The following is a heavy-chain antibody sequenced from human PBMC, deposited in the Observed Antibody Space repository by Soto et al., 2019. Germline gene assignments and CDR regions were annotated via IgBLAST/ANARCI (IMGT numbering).Heavy chain of an antibody. CDR2: IYYSGST. J-gene: IGHJ4*02. CDR1: GGSVSSGSYY. V-gene: IGHV4-61*01. D-gene: IGHD6-6*01. Sequence: SETLSLTCTVSGGSVSSGSYYWSWIRQPPGKGLEWIGYIYYSGSTNYNPSLKSRVTISVDTSKNQFSLKLSSVTAADTAVYYCARTPSIAAIQYYFDYWGQGTLVTVSS. CDR3: ARTPSIAAIQYYFDY.